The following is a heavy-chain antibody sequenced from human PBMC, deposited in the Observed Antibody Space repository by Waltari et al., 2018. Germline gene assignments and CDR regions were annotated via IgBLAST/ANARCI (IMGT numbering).Heavy chain of an antibody. J-gene: IGHJ4*02. CDR2: INHSGST. CDR1: GGSFSGYY. Sequence: QVQLQQWGAGLLKPSETLSLTCAVYGGSFSGYYWSWIRQPPGKGLEWSGEINHSGSTNYNPSLKSRVTISVDTSKNQFSLKLSSVTAADTAVYYCARGRRDPTLYYFDYWGQGTLVTVSS. V-gene: IGHV4-34*01. CDR3: ARGRRDPTLYYFDY.